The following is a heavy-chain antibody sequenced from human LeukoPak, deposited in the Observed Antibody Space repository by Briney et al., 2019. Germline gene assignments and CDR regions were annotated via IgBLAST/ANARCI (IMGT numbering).Heavy chain of an antibody. CDR1: GLTVSSNC. CDR2: IYSGGST. Sequence: PGGSLSLSCAASGLTVSSNCMSWLRPAPGKGLEWVSFIYSGGSTYYTDSVKGRFTISRDNSKNTLYLQMNSLRAEDTAVYYCARRAGDYSHPYDYWGQGILVTVSS. V-gene: IGHV3-53*01. J-gene: IGHJ4*02. CDR3: ARRAGDYSHPYDY. D-gene: IGHD3-22*01.